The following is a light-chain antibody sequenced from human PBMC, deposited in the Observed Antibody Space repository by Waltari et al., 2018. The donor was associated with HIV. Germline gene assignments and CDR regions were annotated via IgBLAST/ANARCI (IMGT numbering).Light chain of an antibody. J-gene: IGLJ2*01. CDR2: ANI. CDR1: SPNLGASYD. CDR3: QSFDNSLGGSVI. V-gene: IGLV1-40*01. Sequence: QSALTQPPSVSGAPGQRVTISCTAGSPNLGASYDVPWSQQLPGTAPKLLIYANINRPSGVPDRFSGSKSGTSASLAITGLQAEDEADYYCQSFDNSLGGSVIFGGGTKLTVL.